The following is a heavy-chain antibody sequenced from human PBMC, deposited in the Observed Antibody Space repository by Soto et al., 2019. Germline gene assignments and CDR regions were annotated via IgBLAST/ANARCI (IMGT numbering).Heavy chain of an antibody. D-gene: IGHD3-10*01. V-gene: IGHV3-15*01. CDR3: TSRVLFSGSYYYYYYGMDV. Sequence: EVQLVESGGGLVKPGGSLRLSCAASGFTFSNAWMSWVRQAPGKGLEWVGRIKSKTDGGTTDYAAPVKGRFTISRDDSKTTLYLQMNSLKTEDTAVYYCTSRVLFSGSYYYYYYGMDVWGQGTTVTVSS. CDR1: GFTFSNAW. CDR2: IKSKTDGGTT. J-gene: IGHJ6*02.